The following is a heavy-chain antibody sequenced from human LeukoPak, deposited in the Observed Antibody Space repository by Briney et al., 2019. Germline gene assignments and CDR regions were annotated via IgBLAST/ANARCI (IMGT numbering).Heavy chain of an antibody. CDR1: GLTSSTYATSYA. CDR3: AKGATSGWLLYWFDP. Sequence: GGSLRLSCAVSGLTSSTYATSYAMTWVRQAPGKGLEWVSGISGSGGSTYYAESGKGRFTISRGNFKNTIYLQVNSLRDDDAAIYYCAKGATSGWLLYWFDPWGQGTLVTVSS. J-gene: IGHJ5*02. D-gene: IGHD6-19*01. CDR2: ISGSGGST. V-gene: IGHV3-23*01.